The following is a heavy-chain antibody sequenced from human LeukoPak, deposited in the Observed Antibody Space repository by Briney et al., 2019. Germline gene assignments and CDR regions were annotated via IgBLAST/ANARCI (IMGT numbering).Heavy chain of an antibody. J-gene: IGHJ4*02. CDR1: GASLSETS. CDR2: FDPEDGES. D-gene: IGHD1-26*01. CDR3: ATADKWEPLDY. V-gene: IGHV1-24*01. Sequence: ASVKVSRKVSGASLSETSIHWVRQAPGQWLEWMGGFDPEDGESIFAQRFQGRFSMTEDTSTDTAYMELRGLRPEDTAVYYCATADKWEPLDYWGQGTLVTVSS.